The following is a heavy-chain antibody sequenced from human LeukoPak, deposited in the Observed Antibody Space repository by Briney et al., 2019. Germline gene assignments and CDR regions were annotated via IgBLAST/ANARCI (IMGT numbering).Heavy chain of an antibody. CDR1: GGSFSAYY. CDR2: INHSGST. D-gene: IGHD6-13*01. CDR3: ASLSLPNTVAAAGTFVSLYYGMDV. Sequence: SETLSLTCAVYGGSFSAYYWSWIRQPPGKGLEWIGEINHSGSTNYNPSLKSRVTISVDTSENQFSLNLSSVTAADTAVYYCASLSLPNTVAAAGTFVSLYYGMDVWGQGTTVTVSS. V-gene: IGHV4-34*01. J-gene: IGHJ6*02.